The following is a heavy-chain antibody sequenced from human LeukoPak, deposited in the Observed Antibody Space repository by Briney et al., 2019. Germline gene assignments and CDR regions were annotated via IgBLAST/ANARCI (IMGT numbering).Heavy chain of an antibody. J-gene: IGHJ4*02. CDR1: GGTFSSYA. CDR3: ARRSGYYPYYFDF. D-gene: IGHD3-22*01. CDR2: IIPIFGTT. V-gene: IGHV1-69*13. Sequence: SVKVSCKASGGTFSSYAISWVRQAPGQGLEWMGGIIPIFGTTNYAQKFQGIVTITADESTSTAYMELSSLRSEDTAVYYCARRSGYYPYYFDFWGQGTLVTVSS.